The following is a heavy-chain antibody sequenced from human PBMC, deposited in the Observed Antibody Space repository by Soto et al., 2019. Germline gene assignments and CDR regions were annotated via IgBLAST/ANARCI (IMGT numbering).Heavy chain of an antibody. CDR3: ARRTMVRGVRYYYYGMDV. Sequence: GGSLRLSCAASGFTFSSYAMHWVRQAPGKGLEWVAVISYDGSNKYYADSVKGRFTISRDNSKNTLYLQMNSLRAEDTAVYYCARRTMVRGVRYYYYGMDVWGQGTTVTVSS. V-gene: IGHV3-30-3*01. J-gene: IGHJ6*02. D-gene: IGHD3-10*01. CDR1: GFTFSSYA. CDR2: ISYDGSNK.